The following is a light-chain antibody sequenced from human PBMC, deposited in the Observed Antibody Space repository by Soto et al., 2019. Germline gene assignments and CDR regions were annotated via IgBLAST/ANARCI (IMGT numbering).Light chain of an antibody. J-gene: IGLJ1*01. CDR3: GTWDSSLSAQV. V-gene: IGLV1-51*01. CDR1: TSNIGNNY. CDR2: DTY. Sequence: QSVLTQPPSLSAAPGQTVTISCSGSTSNIGNNYVSWYRQLPGTAPKLLIYDTYKRPSGIPDRFSGSKSGTSATLVITGLQTGDEADYYCGTWDSSLSAQVFGPGTKVTVL.